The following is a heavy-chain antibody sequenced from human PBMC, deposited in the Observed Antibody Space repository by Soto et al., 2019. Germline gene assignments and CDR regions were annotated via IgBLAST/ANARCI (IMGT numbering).Heavy chain of an antibody. CDR3: ARRWTTGEIDY. V-gene: IGHV1-18*01. Sequence: QVQLVQSGGEVKKPGASVKVSCKDSGYIFNSFGISWVRQAPGQGLEWMGWISAYTVNTKYAQNFQGRVTMTTDTSTSTAYMELRSLRSDDTAVYYCARRWTTGEIDYWGQGTLVTVSS. CDR1: GYIFNSFG. CDR2: ISAYTVNT. J-gene: IGHJ4*02. D-gene: IGHD4-17*01.